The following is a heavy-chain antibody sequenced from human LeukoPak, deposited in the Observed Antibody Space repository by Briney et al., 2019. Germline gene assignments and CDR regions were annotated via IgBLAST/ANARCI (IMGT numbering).Heavy chain of an antibody. Sequence: SETLSLTCNVSGASINTYYWSWIRQSAGGGLEFIGRVYTSGSPDYNPSLKSRVAMSADTSKNQFSLKLRSVTAADTALYFCARVGGPVPAALEDAFDLWGQGILVTVSS. V-gene: IGHV4-4*07. D-gene: IGHD6-6*01. CDR2: VYTSGSP. CDR1: GASINTYY. J-gene: IGHJ3*01. CDR3: ARVGGPVPAALEDAFDL.